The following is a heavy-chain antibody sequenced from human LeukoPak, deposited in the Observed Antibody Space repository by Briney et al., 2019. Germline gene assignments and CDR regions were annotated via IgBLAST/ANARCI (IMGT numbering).Heavy chain of an antibody. Sequence: PGRSLRLSCAASGFTFDDYAMHWVRQAPGKGLEWVSGISRNSGSIGYADSVKGRFTISRDNAKNSLYLQMNSLRAEDTALYYCAKDRSGSYYDDAFDIWGQGTMVTVSS. V-gene: IGHV3-9*01. J-gene: IGHJ3*02. D-gene: IGHD1-26*01. CDR1: GFTFDDYA. CDR3: AKDRSGSYYDDAFDI. CDR2: ISRNSGSI.